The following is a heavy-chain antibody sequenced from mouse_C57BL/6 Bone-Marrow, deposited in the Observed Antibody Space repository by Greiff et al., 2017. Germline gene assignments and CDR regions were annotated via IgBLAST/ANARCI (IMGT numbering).Heavy chain of an antibody. J-gene: IGHJ3*01. D-gene: IGHD2-1*01. V-gene: IGHV2-2*01. CDR3: ASIYYGNPFAY. CDR2: IWSGGST. CDR1: GFSLTSYG. Sequence: VQLQQSGPGLVQPSQSLSITCTVSGFSLTSYGVHWVRQSPGKGLEWLGVIWSGGSTDYNAAFISRLSISKDNSTSQVFFKMNSLQADDTAIYYCASIYYGNPFAYWGRGTLVTVSA.